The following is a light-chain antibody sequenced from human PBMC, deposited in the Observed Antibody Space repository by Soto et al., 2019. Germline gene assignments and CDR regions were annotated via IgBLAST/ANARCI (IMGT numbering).Light chain of an antibody. CDR3: SSYTSSSTLFV. V-gene: IGLV2-14*01. J-gene: IGLJ1*01. CDR2: DVS. CDR1: SSDVGGYNY. Sequence: QSALTQPASVSGSPGQSITISCTGTSSDVGGYNYVSWYQQHPGKAPKLMFYDVSNRPSGVSIRFSGSKSGNTASLTISGLQAEDEADYYCSSYTSSSTLFVFGTGTKVTVL.